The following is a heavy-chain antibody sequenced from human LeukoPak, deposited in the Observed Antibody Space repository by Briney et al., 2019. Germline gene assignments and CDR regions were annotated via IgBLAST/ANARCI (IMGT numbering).Heavy chain of an antibody. D-gene: IGHD3-3*01. CDR3: ARGVGARYDFWSGSHYFDY. Sequence: SETLSLTCTVSGGSISSYYWSWIRQPAGKGLEWIGRIYTSGSTNYNPSLKSRVTMSVDTSKNQFSLKLSSVTAADTAVYYCARGVGARYDFWSGSHYFDYWGQGTLVTVSS. CDR2: IYTSGST. CDR1: GGSISSYY. J-gene: IGHJ4*02. V-gene: IGHV4-4*07.